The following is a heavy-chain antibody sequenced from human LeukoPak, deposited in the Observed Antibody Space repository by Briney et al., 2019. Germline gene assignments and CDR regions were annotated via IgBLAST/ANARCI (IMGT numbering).Heavy chain of an antibody. D-gene: IGHD3-10*01. V-gene: IGHV3-23*01. CDR1: GITLSNYG. CDR2: ISERGGST. Sequence: QTGGSLRLSCVVSGITLSNYGMSWVRQAPGKGLEWVSGISERGGSTNYADSVKGRFIISRDTSKNTVYQQMNSLRVEDTAVYFCAKRGIVIRAVIIIGFHKEAYYFDYWGQGILVTVSS. CDR3: AKRGIVIRAVIIIGFHKEAYYFDY. J-gene: IGHJ4*02.